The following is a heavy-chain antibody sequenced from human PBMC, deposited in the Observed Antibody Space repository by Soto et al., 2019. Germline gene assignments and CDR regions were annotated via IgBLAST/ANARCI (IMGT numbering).Heavy chain of an antibody. Sequence: SVKVSCKASGGTFSSYAISWVRQAPGQGLEWMGGIIPIFGTADYAQKFQGRVTITADESTSTAYIELSSLRSEDTAVYYCARGGYSYGYQIRIVNAFDIWGQGTMVTVSS. CDR2: IIPIFGTA. CDR3: ARGGYSYGYQIRIVNAFDI. V-gene: IGHV1-69*13. CDR1: GGTFSSYA. J-gene: IGHJ3*02. D-gene: IGHD5-18*01.